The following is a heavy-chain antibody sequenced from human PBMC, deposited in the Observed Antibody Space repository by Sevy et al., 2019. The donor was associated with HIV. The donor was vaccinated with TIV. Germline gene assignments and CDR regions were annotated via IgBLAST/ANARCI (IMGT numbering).Heavy chain of an antibody. CDR3: ARDLTYYDYVWGTYGGLDY. CDR2: ISSSSNTI. J-gene: IGHJ4*02. V-gene: IGHV3-48*02. D-gene: IGHD3-16*01. Sequence: GGSLRLSCAASGFTFSSYSMNWVRQAPGKGLEWVSYISSSSNTIYYADSVKGRFTISRDNAKNSLYLQMNSLRDEDTAVYYCARDLTYYDYVWGTYGGLDYWGQGTLVTVSS. CDR1: GFTFSSYS.